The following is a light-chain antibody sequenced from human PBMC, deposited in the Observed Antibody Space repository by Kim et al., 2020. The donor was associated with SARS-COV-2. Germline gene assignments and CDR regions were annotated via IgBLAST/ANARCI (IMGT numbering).Light chain of an antibody. J-gene: IGLJ2*01. Sequence: APGKTARITWGGNNIGSKSVHWYQQKPGQAPVLVIYYDSDRPSGIPERFSGSNSGNTATLTISRVEAGDEADDYCQVWDSSSDHPVFGGGTQLTVL. CDR3: QVWDSSSDHPV. CDR1: NIGSKS. V-gene: IGLV3-21*04. CDR2: YDS.